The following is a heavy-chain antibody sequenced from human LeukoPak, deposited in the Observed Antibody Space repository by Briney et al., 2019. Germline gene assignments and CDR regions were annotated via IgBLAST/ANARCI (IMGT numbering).Heavy chain of an antibody. CDR3: ARCATSSGSRWLEP. CDR2: IRQDGNDK. V-gene: IGHV3-7*01. D-gene: IGHD6-19*01. Sequence: PGGSLRLSCAASGFTLSSYWMSWVRQAPGKGLEWVAHIRQDGNDKYYVDSVKGRFTISRDNTKNSLYLQMNSLRAEDTAVYYCARCATSSGSRWLEPWGQGTLVTVSS. J-gene: IGHJ5*02. CDR1: GFTLSSYW.